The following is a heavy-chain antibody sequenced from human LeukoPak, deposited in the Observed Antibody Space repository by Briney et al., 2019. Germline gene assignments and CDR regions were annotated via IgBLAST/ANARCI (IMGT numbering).Heavy chain of an antibody. CDR1: GGSISSSSYY. CDR3: ARDRSPTRPLRFLEWLLGDAFDI. Sequence: SETLSLTCTVSGGSISSSSYYWGWIRQPPGKGLEWIRSIYYSGSTYYNPSLKSRVTISVDTSKNQFSLKLSSVTAADTAVYYCARDRSPTRPLRFLEWLLGDAFDIWGQGTMVTVSS. V-gene: IGHV4-39*07. J-gene: IGHJ3*02. D-gene: IGHD3-3*01. CDR2: IYYSGST.